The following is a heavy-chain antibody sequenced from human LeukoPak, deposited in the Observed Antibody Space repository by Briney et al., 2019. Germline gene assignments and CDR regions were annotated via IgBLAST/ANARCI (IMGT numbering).Heavy chain of an antibody. D-gene: IGHD6-13*01. Sequence: GGSLRLSCAASGFTFSSFAMNWVRQAPGKGLEWVSTMSGDASSTYYADSVKGRFTISRDNSKNTLYLQMNSLRAEDTAVYYCAKRTSGSSWYSSDYWGQGTLVTVSS. CDR3: AKRTSGSSWYSSDY. J-gene: IGHJ4*02. V-gene: IGHV3-23*01. CDR2: MSGDASST. CDR1: GFTFSSFA.